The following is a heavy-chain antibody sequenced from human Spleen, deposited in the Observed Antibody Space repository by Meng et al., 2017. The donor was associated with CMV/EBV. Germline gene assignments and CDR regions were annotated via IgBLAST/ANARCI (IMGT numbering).Heavy chain of an antibody. CDR1: GFTFSNAW. J-gene: IGHJ6*02. D-gene: IGHD6-13*01. Sequence: GGSLRLSCAASGFTFSNAWMSWVRQAPGKGLEWVGRIKSKTDGGTTDYAAPVKGRFTISRDDSKNTLYLQMNSLKTEDTAVYYCTTDSYSSWRNYYYYGMDVWGQGTTVTVSS. CDR3: TTDSYSSWRNYYYYGMDV. V-gene: IGHV3-15*01. CDR2: IKSKTDGGTT.